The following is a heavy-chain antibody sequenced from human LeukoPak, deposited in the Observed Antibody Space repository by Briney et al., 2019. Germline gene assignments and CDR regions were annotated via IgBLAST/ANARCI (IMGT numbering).Heavy chain of an antibody. CDR2: IYYSGTT. Sequence: PSETLSLTCTVSGGSISSYYWSWIRQPPGKGLEWIGYIYYSGTTNYNPSLKSRVTISVDTSKNQFSLKLSSVTAADTAVYYCARDYGDYPNYFDYWGQGTLVTVSS. CDR3: ARDYGDYPNYFDY. CDR1: GGSISSYY. J-gene: IGHJ4*02. V-gene: IGHV4-59*12. D-gene: IGHD4-17*01.